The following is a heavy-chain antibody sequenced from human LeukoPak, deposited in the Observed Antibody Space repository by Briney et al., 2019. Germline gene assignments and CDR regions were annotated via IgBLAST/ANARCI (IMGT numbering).Heavy chain of an antibody. CDR2: SYDSWRM. CDR3: ARRIQLWSYWHFDL. V-gene: IGHV4-4*08. Sequence: KSSETLSLTCTVSGDSISRESWSWIRQAPGKGLECIGYSYDSWRMNYNPSLQSRVTFSLDTSKNRLSLQLSSVTAADTAVYYCARRIQLWSYWHFDLWGRGTLVTVTS. CDR1: GDSISRES. J-gene: IGHJ2*01. D-gene: IGHD1-1*01.